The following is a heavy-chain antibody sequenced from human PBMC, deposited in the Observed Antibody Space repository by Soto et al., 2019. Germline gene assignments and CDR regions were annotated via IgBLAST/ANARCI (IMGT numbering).Heavy chain of an antibody. CDR2: ISAYNGNT. V-gene: IGHV1-18*01. J-gene: IGHJ3*02. D-gene: IGHD1-26*01. Sequence: ASVNVSCNASGYTFTSYGLIWVRQAPGQGLEWMGWISAYNGNTNYAQKLQGRVTMTTDTSTSTAYMELRSLRSDDTAVYYCARVQVGGSYGLGAFDIWGQGTMVTVSS. CDR3: ARVQVGGSYGLGAFDI. CDR1: GYTFTSYG.